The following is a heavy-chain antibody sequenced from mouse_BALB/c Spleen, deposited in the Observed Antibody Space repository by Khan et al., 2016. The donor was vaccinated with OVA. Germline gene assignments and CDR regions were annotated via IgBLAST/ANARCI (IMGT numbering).Heavy chain of an antibody. J-gene: IGHJ4*01. CDR3: ATTNYYGYYVDY. V-gene: IGHV5-17*02. CDR1: GFSFTNYG. CDR2: FSGDSNTI. Sequence: EVELLESGRGLVQPSGSRSLSCAVSGFSFTNYGMYCVRRAPPRKKVWVACFSGDSNTISYIQSVKGRFTISRDNPKNHLFLHMTSLMTEDTAMYYCATTNYYGYYVDYWGPGTAVTVS. D-gene: IGHD1-2*01.